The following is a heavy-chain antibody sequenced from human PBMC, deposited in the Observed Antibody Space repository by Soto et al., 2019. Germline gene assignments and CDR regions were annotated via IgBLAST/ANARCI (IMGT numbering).Heavy chain of an antibody. D-gene: IGHD3-9*01. V-gene: IGHV4-31*03. J-gene: IGHJ4*02. CDR3: ARGNFDWFFDY. CDR1: SGSISSGGSY. CDR2: IYNSGST. Sequence: SETLSLTCTVSSGSISSGGSYWSWIRQYPGKGLEWIGYIYNSGSTYYNPSLKSRVSILVDTSMNQFSLKLTSVTAADTAVYYCARGNFDWFFDYWGQGAPVTVSS.